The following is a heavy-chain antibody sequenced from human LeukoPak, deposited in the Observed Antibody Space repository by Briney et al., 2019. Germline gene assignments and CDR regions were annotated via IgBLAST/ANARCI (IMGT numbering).Heavy chain of an antibody. D-gene: IGHD6-13*01. CDR2: ISAYNGNT. CDR1: GYTFTSYG. J-gene: IGHJ4*02. CDR3: ARVGRDWSSSWYTHFDY. Sequence: GASVKVSCKASGYTFTSYGIIWVRQAPGQGLEWMGWISAYNGNTNYAQKLQGRGTMTTDTSTSTAYMELRSLRSDDTAVYYCARVGRDWSSSWYTHFDYWGQGTLVTVSS. V-gene: IGHV1-18*01.